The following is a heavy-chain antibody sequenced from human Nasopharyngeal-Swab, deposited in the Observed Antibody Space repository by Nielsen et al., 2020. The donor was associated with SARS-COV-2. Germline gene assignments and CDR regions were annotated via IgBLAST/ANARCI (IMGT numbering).Heavy chain of an antibody. CDR2: ISGSGDTT. J-gene: IGHJ6*02. V-gene: IGHV3-23*01. Sequence: GESLKISCAASGFTLSIYAMTWVRQAPGKGLEWVSSISGSGDTTYYADSVKGRFTISRDNSKNTLYLQMNSLRAEDTAIYYCAKDRYSGSGSYKYYYCYYGMDVWGQGTTVTVSS. CDR1: GFTLSIYA. CDR3: AKDRYSGSGSYKYYYCYYGMDV. D-gene: IGHD3-10*01.